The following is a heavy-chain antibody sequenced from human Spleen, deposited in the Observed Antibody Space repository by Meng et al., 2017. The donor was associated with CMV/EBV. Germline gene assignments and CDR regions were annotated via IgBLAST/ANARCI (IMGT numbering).Heavy chain of an antibody. CDR3: ARLVPYYYYGMDV. Sequence: ASVKVSCKASGYTFTAYYMHWVRQAPGQGLEWMGLINPSGGTTSYAQKFQGRLTLTRDTSTSTVYMELSSLRSEDTALYYCARLVPYYYYGMDVWGQGTTVTASS. J-gene: IGHJ6*02. V-gene: IGHV1-46*01. CDR1: GYTFTAYY. CDR2: INPSGGTT. D-gene: IGHD4/OR15-4a*01.